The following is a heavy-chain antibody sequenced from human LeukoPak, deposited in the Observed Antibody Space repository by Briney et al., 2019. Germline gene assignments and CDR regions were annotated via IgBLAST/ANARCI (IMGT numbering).Heavy chain of an antibody. V-gene: IGHV4-31*03. CDR3: ARVDGSGSKRWFDP. CDR2: IHNSGST. J-gene: IGHJ5*02. CDR1: GGSITSGGFY. D-gene: IGHD3-10*01. Sequence: KPSETLSLTCSVSGGSITSGGFYWRWIRQHPGQGLEWIGYIHNSGSTYYNPSLQSRAIISLDTSKSQFSLQLNSVTAADTAVYYCARVDGSGSKRWFDPWGQGAPVTVSS.